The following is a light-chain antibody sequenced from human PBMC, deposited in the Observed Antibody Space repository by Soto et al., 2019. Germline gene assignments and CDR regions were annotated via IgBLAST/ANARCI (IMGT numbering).Light chain of an antibody. CDR1: QSVKNSY. V-gene: IGKV3-20*01. Sequence: EIVLTQSPGTLSLSPGERATLSCRASQSVKNSYLAWYQQKPGQSPRLFIYGVSNRATGIPNRFSGGGFGTDFTLTISRLEPEDFAVYYCEQYDGSPRTFGQGTTVEIK. J-gene: IGKJ1*01. CDR3: EQYDGSPRT. CDR2: GVS.